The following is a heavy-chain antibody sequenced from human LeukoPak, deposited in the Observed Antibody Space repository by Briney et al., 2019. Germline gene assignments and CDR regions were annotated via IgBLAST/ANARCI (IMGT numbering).Heavy chain of an antibody. CDR3: AGQSGLTTIQFDP. Sequence: SVKVSGKASGGTFSSYAISWVRQAPGQGLEWMGGIIPIFGTANYAQKFQGRVTITADESTSTAYMELSSLRSEDTAVYYCAGQSGLTTIQFDPWGQGTLVTVSS. CDR1: GGTFSSYA. D-gene: IGHD1-1*01. J-gene: IGHJ5*02. CDR2: IIPIFGTA. V-gene: IGHV1-69*01.